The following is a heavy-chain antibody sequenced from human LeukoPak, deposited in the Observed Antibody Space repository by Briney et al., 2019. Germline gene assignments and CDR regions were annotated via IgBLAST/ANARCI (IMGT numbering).Heavy chain of an antibody. CDR3: ARGEYYDSSGYLFDY. CDR2: INHSGST. V-gene: IGHV4-34*01. J-gene: IGHJ4*02. Sequence: PSETLSLTCAVYGGSFSGYYWSWIRQPPGKGLEWIGEINHSGSTNYNPSLKSRVTISVDTSKNQFSLKLSSVTAADTAVYYCARGEYYDSSGYLFDYWGQGTLVTVSS. D-gene: IGHD3-22*01. CDR1: GGSFSGYY.